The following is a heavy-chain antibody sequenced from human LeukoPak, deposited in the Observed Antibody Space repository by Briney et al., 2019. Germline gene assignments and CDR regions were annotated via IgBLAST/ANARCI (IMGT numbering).Heavy chain of an antibody. CDR3: ARGYCSGGSCYQHEYFQH. CDR1: GYTFTSYG. J-gene: IGHJ1*01. D-gene: IGHD2-15*01. CDR2: ISAYNGNT. Sequence: ASVKVSCKASGYTFTSYGISWVRQAPGQGLAWMRWISAYNGNTNYAQKLQGRVTMTTDTSTSTAYMELRSLRSDDTAVYYCARGYCSGGSCYQHEYFQHWGQGTLVTVSS. V-gene: IGHV1-18*01.